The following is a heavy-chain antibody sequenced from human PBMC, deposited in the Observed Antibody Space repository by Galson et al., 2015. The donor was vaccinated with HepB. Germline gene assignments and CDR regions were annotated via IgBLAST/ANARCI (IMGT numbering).Heavy chain of an antibody. V-gene: IGHV3-21*01. D-gene: IGHD6-13*01. CDR2: ISSSSSYI. CDR3: ASEQQLVLGQDY. J-gene: IGHJ4*02. Sequence: SLRLSCAASGFTFSSYSMNWVRQAPGKGLEWVSSISSSSSYIYYADSVKGRFTISRDNAKNSLYLQMNSLRAEDTAVYYCASEQQLVLGQDYWGQGTLVTVSS. CDR1: GFTFSSYS.